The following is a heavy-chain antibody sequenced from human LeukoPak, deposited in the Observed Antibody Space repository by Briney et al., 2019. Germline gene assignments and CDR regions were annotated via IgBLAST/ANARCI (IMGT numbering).Heavy chain of an antibody. D-gene: IGHD6-13*01. CDR3: ARHFRIDGYCSSWYYGMDV. CDR2: ILYTGST. Sequence: SEALSLTCTLSGGSISRNYWSWIRHPPGKGPEWIGYILYTGSTNYNPSLKSRVTISVDTSKNQFSLKLSSVTAADTAVYYCARHFRIDGYCSSWYYGMDVWGQGTPVTVSS. J-gene: IGHJ6*02. CDR1: GGSISRNY. V-gene: IGHV4-59*08.